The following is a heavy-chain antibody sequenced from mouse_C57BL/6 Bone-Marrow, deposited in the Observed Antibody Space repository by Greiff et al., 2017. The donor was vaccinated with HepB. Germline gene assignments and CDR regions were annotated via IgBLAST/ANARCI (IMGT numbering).Heavy chain of an antibody. J-gene: IGHJ4*01. CDR2: ISSGSSTI. CDR3: ARPTVVEGAMDY. CDR1: GFTFSDYG. D-gene: IGHD1-1*01. V-gene: IGHV5-17*01. Sequence: EVMLVESGGGLVKPGGSLKLSCAASGFTFSDYGMHWVRQAPEKGLEWVAYISSGSSTIYYADTVKGRFTISRDNAKNTLFLQMTSLRSEDTAMYYCARPTVVEGAMDYWGQGTSVTVSS.